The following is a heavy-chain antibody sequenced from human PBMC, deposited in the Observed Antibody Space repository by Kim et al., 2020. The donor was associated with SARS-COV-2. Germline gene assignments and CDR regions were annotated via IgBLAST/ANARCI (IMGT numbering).Heavy chain of an antibody. CDR3: ARDSYYDIFRYYYYYMDF. Sequence: ASVKVSCKASGYTFTSYAMHWVRQAPGQRLEWMGWINAGNGNTKYSQKFQGRVTITRDTSASTAYMELSSLRSEDTAVYYCARDSYYDIFRYYYYYMDFWGRGTTVTVSS. D-gene: IGHD3-9*01. V-gene: IGHV1-3*01. CDR2: INAGNGNT. CDR1: GYTFTSYA. J-gene: IGHJ6*03.